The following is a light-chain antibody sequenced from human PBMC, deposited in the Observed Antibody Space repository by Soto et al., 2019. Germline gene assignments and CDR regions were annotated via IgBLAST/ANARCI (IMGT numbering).Light chain of an antibody. V-gene: IGKV1-39*01. CDR3: QHLYDHVFT. Sequence: DIQMTQSPSSLSASVGDRVTITCRASQSISSYLNWYQQKPGKAPNLLIYAASTLQSGVPSRFSGSGSGTEFTLTISSLQPEDFATYYCQHLYDHVFTFGPGTKVDLK. CDR2: AAS. CDR1: QSISSY. J-gene: IGKJ3*01.